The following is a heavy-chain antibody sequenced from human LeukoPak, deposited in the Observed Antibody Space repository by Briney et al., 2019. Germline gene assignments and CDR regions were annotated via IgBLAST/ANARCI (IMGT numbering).Heavy chain of an antibody. CDR3: AKDYCSGGNCFSGCDY. V-gene: IGHV3-23*01. CDR1: GFTFSSSA. CDR2: ISGSGGST. D-gene: IGHD2-15*01. Sequence: GGSLRLSCAASGFTFSSSAMSWVRQAPGKGLEWVSVISGSGGSTYYADSVKGRVTISRDNSKNTLYLQMNSLRAEDTAVYYCAKDYCSGGNCFSGCDYWGQGTLVTVSS. J-gene: IGHJ4*02.